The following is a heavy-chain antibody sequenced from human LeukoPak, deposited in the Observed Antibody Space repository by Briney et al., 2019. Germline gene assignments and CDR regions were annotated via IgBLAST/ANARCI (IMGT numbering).Heavy chain of an antibody. CDR2: IYYSGST. V-gene: IGHV4-59*08. CDR1: GGSISSYY. J-gene: IGHJ4*02. D-gene: IGHD6-13*01. Sequence: PSETLSLTCTVSGGSISSYYLSSIRQTPGKGPEWIGDIYYSGSTNYNPSLKSRVTISVDTSKNQFSLKLSSVTAADTAVYYCARHSDIAPLCSWKYWGQGTLVTVSS. CDR3: ARHSDIAPLCSWKY.